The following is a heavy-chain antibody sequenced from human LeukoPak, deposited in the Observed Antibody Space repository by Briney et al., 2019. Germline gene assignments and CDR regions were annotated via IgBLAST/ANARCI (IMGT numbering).Heavy chain of an antibody. CDR2: INPNSGGT. V-gene: IGHV1-2*02. J-gene: IGHJ3*02. CDR3: ARDVPILDTDGYDAFDI. CDR1: GYTFTGYY. D-gene: IGHD5-24*01. Sequence: GASVKVSCKASGYTFTGYYMHWVRQAPGQGLEWMGWINPNSGGTNYAQKFQGRVTMTWDTSISTAYMELSRLTSDDTAVYYCARDVPILDTDGYDAFDIWGQGTLVPVS.